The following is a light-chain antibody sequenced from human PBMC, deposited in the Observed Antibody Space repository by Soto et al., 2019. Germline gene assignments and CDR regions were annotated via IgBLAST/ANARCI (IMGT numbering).Light chain of an antibody. V-gene: IGKV3-15*01. CDR3: QQYNNWPIT. J-gene: IGKJ5*01. CDR2: GAS. CDR1: QSVRSSY. Sequence: EIVLTQSPGTLSLSPGERATLSCRASQSVRSSYLAWYQQKPGQAPRLLIYGASTRATGIPPRFSGSGSGTEFTLTISSLQSEDFAVYYCQQYNNWPITFGQGTRLEIK.